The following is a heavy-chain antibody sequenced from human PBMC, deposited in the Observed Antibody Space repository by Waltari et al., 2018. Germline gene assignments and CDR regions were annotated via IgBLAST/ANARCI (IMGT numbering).Heavy chain of an antibody. CDR1: GYTFTGYY. Sequence: ASGYTFTGYYMHWVRQAPGQGLEWMGWINPNSGGTNYAQKFQGRVTMTRDTSISTAYMELSRLRSDDTAVYYCARDYYYDSSGDSKWGQGTLVTVSS. V-gene: IGHV1-2*02. CDR2: INPNSGGT. CDR3: ARDYYYDSSGDSK. D-gene: IGHD3-22*01. J-gene: IGHJ4*02.